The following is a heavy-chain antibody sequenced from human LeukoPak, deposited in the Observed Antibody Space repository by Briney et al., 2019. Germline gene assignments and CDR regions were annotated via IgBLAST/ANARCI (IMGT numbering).Heavy chain of an antibody. V-gene: IGHV4-59*01. D-gene: IGHD4-17*01. Sequence: SETLSLTCTVSGGSISSYYWSWIRQPPGKGLEWIGYIFYSGSAIYNPSLKSRVSISIDTSKNQFSLRLSSVTAADTAVYYRARNGGDYVFDYWGQGTLVTVSS. J-gene: IGHJ4*02. CDR1: GGSISSYY. CDR3: ARNGGDYVFDY. CDR2: IFYSGSA.